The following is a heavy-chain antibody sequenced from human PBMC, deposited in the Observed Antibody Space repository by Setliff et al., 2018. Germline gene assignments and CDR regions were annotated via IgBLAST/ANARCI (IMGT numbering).Heavy chain of an antibody. V-gene: IGHV4-39*07. CDR3: ARETTYSSSWYGWFDP. CDR1: GGSISSSSYY. CDR2: IYYSGST. D-gene: IGHD6-13*01. J-gene: IGHJ5*01. Sequence: SETLSLTCTVSGGSISSSSYYWGWIRQPPGKGLEWIGSIYYSGSTYYNPSLKSRVTISVDTSKNQFSLKLSSVTAADTAVYYCARETTYSSSWYGWFDPWGQGTMVTVSS.